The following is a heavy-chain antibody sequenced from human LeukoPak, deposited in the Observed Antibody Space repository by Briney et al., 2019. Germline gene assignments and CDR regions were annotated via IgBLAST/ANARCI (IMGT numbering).Heavy chain of an antibody. CDR2: ISSSSSYI. V-gene: IGHV3-21*01. J-gene: IGHJ3*02. Sequence: GGSLRLSCAASGFTFSSYSMNWVRQAPGKGLKWVSSISSSSSYIYYADSVKGRFTISRDNAKNSLYLQMNSLRAEDTAVYYCARDRGDIRGDAFDIWGQGTMVTVSS. CDR1: GFTFSSYS. D-gene: IGHD3-9*01. CDR3: ARDRGDIRGDAFDI.